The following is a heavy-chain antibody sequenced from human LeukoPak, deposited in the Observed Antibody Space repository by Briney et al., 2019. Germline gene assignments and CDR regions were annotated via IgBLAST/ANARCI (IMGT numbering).Heavy chain of an antibody. J-gene: IGHJ4*02. CDR3: TKGGYATSWYWIY. V-gene: IGHV3-7*03. CDR2: IKQDGNEK. Sequence: GGSLRLSCAASGFTFSDNLMTWVRQAPGKGLEWVATIKQDGNEKYYVDSVRGRFTISRVNAENSLFLQMNSLRTEDTAVYYCTKGGYATSWYWIYWGQGTLVTVSS. D-gene: IGHD2-2*01. CDR1: GFTFSDNL.